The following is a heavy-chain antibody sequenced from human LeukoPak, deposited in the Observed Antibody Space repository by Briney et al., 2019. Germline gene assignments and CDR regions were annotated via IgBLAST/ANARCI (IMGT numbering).Heavy chain of an antibody. CDR3: ARDYYCSGGSCLYFDY. Sequence: GGSLRLSCSASGFTFSSYGMHWVRQAPGKGLEWVAVINYDGISKYYADSVKGRFTISRDNSNTTLYLQMNSLRDKDTAFYYCARDYYCSGGSCLYFDYWGQGTMVTVSS. CDR2: INYDGISK. V-gene: IGHV3-33*01. J-gene: IGHJ4*02. D-gene: IGHD2-15*01. CDR1: GFTFSSYG.